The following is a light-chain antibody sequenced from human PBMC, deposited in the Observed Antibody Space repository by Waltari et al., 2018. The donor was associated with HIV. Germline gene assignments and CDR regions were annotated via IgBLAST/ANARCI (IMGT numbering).Light chain of an antibody. V-gene: IGKV1-39*01. CDR1: QSVSSY. CDR3: QQTHTGVT. CDR2: AAS. J-gene: IGKJ3*01. Sequence: DVQTTQSPSSLSASVGDRVSITCRANQSVSSYLNWYQQKPGRPPILLIYAASTLQNGVPSRLTGWGSGTDFTLAITGLQRDDFATYFCQQTHTGVTFGPGTTV.